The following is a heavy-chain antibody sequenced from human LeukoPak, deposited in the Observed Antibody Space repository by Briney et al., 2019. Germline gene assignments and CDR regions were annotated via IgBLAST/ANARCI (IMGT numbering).Heavy chain of an antibody. V-gene: IGHV4-30-2*01. D-gene: IGHD1-26*01. Sequence: SQTLSLTCAVSGGSVSSGGYSWSWIRQPPGKGLEWIGYIFHSGSTYYNPSLKSRVIISVDRSKNQFSLKLSSVTAADTAVYYCARGLVGWFDPWGQGTLVTVSS. CDR2: IFHSGST. CDR3: ARGLVGWFDP. CDR1: GGSVSSGGYS. J-gene: IGHJ5*02.